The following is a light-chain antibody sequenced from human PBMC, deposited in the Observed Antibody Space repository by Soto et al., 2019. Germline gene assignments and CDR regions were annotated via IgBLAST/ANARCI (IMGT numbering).Light chain of an antibody. CDR1: SSDVGGYNY. V-gene: IGLV2-14*01. CDR2: EVS. Sequence: QSVLTQPASVSGSPGQSITISCTGTSSDVGGYNYVSWYQQHPGKAPKLMIYEVSNRPSGVSNRFSGSKSGNTASLTISGLQAEDEADYYCSSYTSSSTLRVFGTGTKVTAL. CDR3: SSYTSSSTLRV. J-gene: IGLJ1*01.